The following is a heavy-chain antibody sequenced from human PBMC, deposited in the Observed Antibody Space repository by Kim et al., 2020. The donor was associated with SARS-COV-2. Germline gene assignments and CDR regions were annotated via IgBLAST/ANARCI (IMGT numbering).Heavy chain of an antibody. Sequence: GGSLRLSCAASGFTFSSYGMHWVRQAPGKGLEWVAVIWYDGSNKYYADSVKGRFTISRDNSKNTLYLQMNSLRAEDTAVYYCAREDEVVAATGGMDVWGQGTTVTVSS. CDR2: IWYDGSNK. CDR1: GFTFSSYG. V-gene: IGHV3-33*01. D-gene: IGHD2-15*01. J-gene: IGHJ6*02. CDR3: AREDEVVAATGGMDV.